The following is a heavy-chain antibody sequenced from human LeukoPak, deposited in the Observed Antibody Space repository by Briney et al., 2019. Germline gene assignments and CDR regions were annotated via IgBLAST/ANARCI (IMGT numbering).Heavy chain of an antibody. CDR2: IYTRVST. CDR1: GGSINNYY. CDR3: ARGRYCSADICSGGDAFDI. D-gene: IGHD2-15*01. V-gene: IGHV4-4*07. Sequence: SETLSLTCTVSGGSINNYYWSWIRQPAGKGLEWIGRIYTRVSTNYNPSLKSRVTMSVDTSKNQFSLKLSSVTAADTAVYYCARGRYCSADICSGGDAFDIWGQGTMVSVSS. J-gene: IGHJ3*02.